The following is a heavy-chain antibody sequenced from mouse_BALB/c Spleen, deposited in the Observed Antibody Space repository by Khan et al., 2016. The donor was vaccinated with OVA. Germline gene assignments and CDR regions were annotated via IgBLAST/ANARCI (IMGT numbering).Heavy chain of an antibody. CDR3: ARNSYRYAFTY. Sequence: QVQLQQPGPGLVQPSQSLSITCTVSGFSLSTYGIHWVRQSPGKGLEWLGLIWSDGRTDYNVPFISRLSITKDSSKSQVFFKMNSLQPDDTAIYYCARNSYRYAFTYWGQGTLVTVSA. CDR1: GFSLSTYG. CDR2: IWSDGRT. D-gene: IGHD2-12*01. J-gene: IGHJ3*01. V-gene: IGHV2-2*01.